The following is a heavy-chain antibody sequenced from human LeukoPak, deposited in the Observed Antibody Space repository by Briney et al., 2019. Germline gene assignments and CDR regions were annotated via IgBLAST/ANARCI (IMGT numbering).Heavy chain of an antibody. CDR2: ISGSGGST. CDR1: GFTFSSYA. V-gene: IGHV3-23*01. Sequence: GGSLRLSCAASGFTFSSYAMSWVRQAPGKGLEWVSAISGSGGSTYYADSVKGRFTISRDNSKNTLYLQMNSLRAEDTAVYYCAKDRGDYYRGHYGMDVWGQGTTVTVSS. CDR3: AKDRGDYYRGHYGMDV. J-gene: IGHJ6*02. D-gene: IGHD4-17*01.